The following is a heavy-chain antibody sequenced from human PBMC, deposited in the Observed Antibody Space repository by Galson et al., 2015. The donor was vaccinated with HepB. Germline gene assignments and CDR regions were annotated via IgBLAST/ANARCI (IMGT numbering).Heavy chain of an antibody. CDR2: ISWNSGSI. V-gene: IGHV3-9*01. Sequence: SLRLSCAASGFTFDDYAMHWVRQAPGKGLEWVSGISWNSGSIGYADSVKGRFTISRDNAKNSLYLQMNSLRAEDTALYYCAKVLIGSYLAFDIWGQGTMVTVSS. J-gene: IGHJ3*02. D-gene: IGHD1-26*01. CDR1: GFTFDDYA. CDR3: AKVLIGSYLAFDI.